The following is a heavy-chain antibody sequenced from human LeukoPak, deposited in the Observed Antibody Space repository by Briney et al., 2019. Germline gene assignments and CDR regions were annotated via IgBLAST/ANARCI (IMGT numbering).Heavy chain of an antibody. CDR3: ARDLDSYTNWFDP. V-gene: IGHV1-8*01. CDR1: GYTFTSYD. Sequence: ASVKVSCKASGYTFTSYDINWVRQATGQGLEWMGWMNPNSGNTGYAQKFQGRVTMTRNTSISTAYMELSSLRSEDTAVHYCARDLDSYTNWFDPWGQGTLVTVSS. CDR2: MNPNSGNT. D-gene: IGHD5-18*01. J-gene: IGHJ5*02.